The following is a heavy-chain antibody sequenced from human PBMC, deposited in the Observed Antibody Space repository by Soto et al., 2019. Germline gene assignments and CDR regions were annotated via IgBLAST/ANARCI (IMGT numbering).Heavy chain of an antibody. V-gene: IGHV4-30-4*08. D-gene: IGHD3-10*01. CDR1: CACISSGGYY. CDR3: ARILINYYRLDY. CDR2: IYYSGSS. J-gene: IGHJ4*02. Sequence: SETMLLTWIPGCACISSGGYYWSWNGQPPGKALESICHIYYSGSSYYNPSLKSRACISVDSSKCQVSLKLTSVTAADSAVYFCARILINYYRLDYWGQGALVTVSS.